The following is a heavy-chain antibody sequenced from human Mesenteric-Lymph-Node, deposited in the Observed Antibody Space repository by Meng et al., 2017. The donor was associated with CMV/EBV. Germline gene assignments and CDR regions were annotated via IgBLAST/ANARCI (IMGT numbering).Heavy chain of an antibody. Sequence: GGSLRLSCAASGFTFSSYWMHWVRQAPGKGLVWVSRINTDGSSTSYADSVKGRFTISRDNAKNTLYLQMNSLRAEDTAVYYCARARSGGYFDYWGQGTLVTVSS. CDR1: GFTFSSYW. CDR2: INTDGSST. CDR3: ARARSGGYFDY. D-gene: IGHD4-23*01. V-gene: IGHV3-74*01. J-gene: IGHJ4*02.